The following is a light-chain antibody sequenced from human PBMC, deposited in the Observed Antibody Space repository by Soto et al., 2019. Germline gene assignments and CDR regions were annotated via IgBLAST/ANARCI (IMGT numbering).Light chain of an antibody. CDR2: DND. CDR3: GAWDNSLSVVV. CDR1: SSDVGGYDY. Sequence: QSALTQPASVSGSPGQSITISCTGTSSDVGGYDYVSWYQRHPGKAPELMIYDNDKRPSGIPDRFSGSKSGTSATLGITGLQTGDEADYYCGAWDNSLSVVVFGGGTKVTVL. J-gene: IGLJ2*01. V-gene: IGLV2-14*01.